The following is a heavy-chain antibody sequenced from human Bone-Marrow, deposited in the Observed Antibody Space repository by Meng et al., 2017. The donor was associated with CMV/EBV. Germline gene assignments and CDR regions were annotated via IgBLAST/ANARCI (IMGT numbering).Heavy chain of an antibody. D-gene: IGHD6-19*01. Sequence: ASVKVSCKASGYTFTGYYMHWVRQAPGQGLEWMGWINPNSGGTNYAQKFQGRVSMTRDTSISTAYMELSRLRSDDTAVYYCARAKKLVATIGVAVAGNGMDVWGQGTTVTVSS. J-gene: IGHJ6*02. CDR1: GYTFTGYY. CDR2: INPNSGGT. CDR3: ARAKKLVATIGVAVAGNGMDV. V-gene: IGHV1-2*02.